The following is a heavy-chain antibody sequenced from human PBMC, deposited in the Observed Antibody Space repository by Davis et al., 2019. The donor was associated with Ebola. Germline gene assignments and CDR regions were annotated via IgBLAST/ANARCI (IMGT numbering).Heavy chain of an antibody. J-gene: IGHJ4*02. CDR2: IYPGDSDT. D-gene: IGHD6-19*01. Sequence: KVSCKGSAYSFTSYWIGWVRQMPGKGLEWMGIIYPGDSDTRYSPSFQGQVTISADKSISTAYLQWSSLKASDTAMYYCARQIRSSGYFDYWGQGTLVTVSS. CDR1: AYSFTSYW. V-gene: IGHV5-51*01. CDR3: ARQIRSSGYFDY.